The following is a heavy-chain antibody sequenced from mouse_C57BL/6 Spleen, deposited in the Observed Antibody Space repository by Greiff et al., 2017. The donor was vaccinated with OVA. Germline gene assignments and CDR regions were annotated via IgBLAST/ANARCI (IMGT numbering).Heavy chain of an antibody. J-gene: IGHJ4*01. Sequence: DVKLVESEGGLVQPGSSMKLSCTASGFTFSDYYMAWVRQVPEKGLEWVANINYDGSSTYYLDSLKSRFIISRDNAKNILYLQMSSLKSEDTATYYCARDRGYYGNYWAMDYWGQGTSVTVSS. D-gene: IGHD2-1*01. V-gene: IGHV5-16*01. CDR2: INYDGSST. CDR1: GFTFSDYY. CDR3: ARDRGYYGNYWAMDY.